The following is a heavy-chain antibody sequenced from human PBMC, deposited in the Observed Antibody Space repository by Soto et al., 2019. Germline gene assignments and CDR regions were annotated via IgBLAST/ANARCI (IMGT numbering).Heavy chain of an antibody. CDR1: GGSISSSSYY. Sequence: SETLSLACTVSGGSISSSSYYWGWIRQPPGKGLGWIGSIYYSGSTYYNPSLKSRVTISVDTSKNQFSLKLSSVTAADTAVYYCERLGSGYGALYYFDYLGQGTLVTVSS. CDR2: IYYSGST. V-gene: IGHV4-39*01. J-gene: IGHJ4*02. D-gene: IGHD4-17*01. CDR3: ERLGSGYGALYYFDY.